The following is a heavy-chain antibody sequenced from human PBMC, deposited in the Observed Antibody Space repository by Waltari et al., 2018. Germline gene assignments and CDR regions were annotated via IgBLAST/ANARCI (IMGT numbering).Heavy chain of an antibody. J-gene: IGHJ4*02. D-gene: IGHD3-10*01. V-gene: IGHV4-39*01. Sequence: QLQLQESGPGLVKPSETLSLTCTVSGGSISSSSYYWGWIRQPPGKGLEWIGSIYYSGSTYHNPYRKSRVTISVDTSKNQFSLKLSSVTAADTAVYYCARQGFFLVRGVKLFDYWGQGTLVTVSS. CDR2: IYYSGST. CDR1: GGSISSSSYY. CDR3: ARQGFFLVRGVKLFDY.